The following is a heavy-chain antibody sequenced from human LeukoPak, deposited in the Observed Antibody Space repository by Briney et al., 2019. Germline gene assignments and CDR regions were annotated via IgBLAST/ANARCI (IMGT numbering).Heavy chain of an antibody. CDR3: ARDLDYYDSSGSGWFDP. CDR2: ICTYNGNT. CDR1: GYSFSRYG. V-gene: IGHV1-18*01. J-gene: IGHJ5*02. D-gene: IGHD3-22*01. Sequence: ASVKVSCKASGYSFSRYGISWVRQAPGQGLEWMGWICTYNGNTNYAQKFQGRVTMTTDTSTNTAYMELRSLRSDDTAVYYCARDLDYYDSSGSGWFDPWGQGTLVTVSS.